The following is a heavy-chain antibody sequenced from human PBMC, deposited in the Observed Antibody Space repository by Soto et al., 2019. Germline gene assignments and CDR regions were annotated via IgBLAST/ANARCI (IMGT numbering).Heavy chain of an antibody. CDR3: ARLWSEREPNFDY. CDR1: GYTFSDSA. V-gene: IGHV3-73*02. D-gene: IGHD1-26*01. CDR2: IRSKANSYAT. Sequence: EVQLVESGGGLVQPGGSLKLSCAASGYTFSDSAMHWVRQASGNGLAWVGRIRSKANSYATVYAASVKGRFTISRDDSKNTAYLQMNSLKTEDTAVYYCARLWSEREPNFDYWGQGTLVAVSS. J-gene: IGHJ4*02.